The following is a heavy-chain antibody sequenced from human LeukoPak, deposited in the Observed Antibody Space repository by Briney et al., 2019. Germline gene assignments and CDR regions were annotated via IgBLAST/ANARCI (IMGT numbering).Heavy chain of an antibody. CDR2: ISYDGSNK. CDR1: GFTFSSYA. V-gene: IGHV3-30*01. CDR3: ARGSGRQRNNWFDP. Sequence: GGSLRLSCAASGFTFSSYAMHWVHQAPGKGLEWVAVISYDGSNKYYADSVKGRFTISRDNSKNTLYLQMNSLRAEDTAVYYCARGSGRQRNNWFDPWGQGTLVTVSS. D-gene: IGHD6-25*01. J-gene: IGHJ5*02.